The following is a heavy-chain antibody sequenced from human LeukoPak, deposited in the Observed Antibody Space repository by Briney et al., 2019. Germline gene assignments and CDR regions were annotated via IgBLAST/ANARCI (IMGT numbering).Heavy chain of an antibody. CDR2: MNPNSGNT. CDR1: GYTFTSYD. D-gene: IGHD3-22*01. J-gene: IGHJ4*02. V-gene: IGHV1-8*01. CDR3: ARAGSSGYYPPDY. Sequence: ASVKVSCKASGYTFTSYDINWVRQATGQGLEWMGWMNPNSGNTGYAQKLQGRVTMTTDTSTSTAYMELRSLRSDDTAVYYCARAGSSGYYPPDYWGQGTLVTVSS.